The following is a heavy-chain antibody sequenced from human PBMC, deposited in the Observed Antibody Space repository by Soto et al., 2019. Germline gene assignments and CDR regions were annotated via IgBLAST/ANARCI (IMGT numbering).Heavy chain of an antibody. J-gene: IGHJ3*01. CDR1: GDSISNSRW. CDR2: IFHSGDT. V-gene: IGHV4-4*02. CDR3: AYSTGLSRHDV. D-gene: IGHD6-19*01. Sequence: QVQLQASCPGLVKPSGTLSLTCAVSGDSISNSRWWTWVRQPPGKGLEWIGDIFHSGDTNYNPSLKSRVFISVDKSQNQSSLKVSSVTAAVTAVYYCAYSTGLSRHDVWGQGTLVTVSS.